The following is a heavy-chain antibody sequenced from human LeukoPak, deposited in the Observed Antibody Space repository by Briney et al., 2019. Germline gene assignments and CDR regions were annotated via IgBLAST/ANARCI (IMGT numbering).Heavy chain of an antibody. CDR3: ARSPHRGYSSGWYYAV. CDR2: ISSSGSTI. Sequence: GGSLRLSCAASGFTFSDYYMSWIRQAPGKGLEWVSYISSSGSTIYYADSVKGRFTISRDNAENSLYLQMNSLRAEDTAVYYCARSPHRGYSSGWYYAVWGQGTTVTVSS. CDR1: GFTFSDYY. D-gene: IGHD6-19*01. V-gene: IGHV3-11*01. J-gene: IGHJ6*02.